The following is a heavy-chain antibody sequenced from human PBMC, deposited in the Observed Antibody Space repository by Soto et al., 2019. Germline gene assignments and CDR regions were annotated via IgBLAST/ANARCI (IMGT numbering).Heavy chain of an antibody. CDR2: INHSGST. CDR3: TRIAGRWLQVHGRYFDY. D-gene: IGHD5-12*01. Sequence: TSETLSLTCTVSGGSVSSGSYYWSLIRQPPGKGLEWIGEINHSGSTNYNPSLKSRVTISVDTSKNQFSLKLSSVTAADTAVYYCTRIAGRWLQVHGRYFDYWGQGTLVTVSS. V-gene: IGHV4-39*07. CDR1: GGSVSSGSYY. J-gene: IGHJ4*02.